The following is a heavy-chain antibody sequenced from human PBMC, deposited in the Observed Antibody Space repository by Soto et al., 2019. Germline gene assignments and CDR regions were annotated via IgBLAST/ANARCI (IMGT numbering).Heavy chain of an antibody. Sequence: PSETLSLTCTVSGASVSNYYWGWIRQSPGKGLEWIGSIYEGGSRYYIPSLNSRFTMSVDTSKNQFSLKLSSVTAADTAVYYCARSMTTVVTLDYWGQGTLVTVSS. CDR2: IYEGGSR. CDR3: ARSMTTVVTLDY. V-gene: IGHV4-39*01. D-gene: IGHD4-17*01. J-gene: IGHJ4*02. CDR1: GASVSNYY.